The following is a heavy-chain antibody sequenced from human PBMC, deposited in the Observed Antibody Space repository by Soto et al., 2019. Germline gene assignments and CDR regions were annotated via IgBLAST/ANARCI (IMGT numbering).Heavy chain of an antibody. D-gene: IGHD2-8*01. CDR1: GYTFTSYY. J-gene: IGHJ6*02. Sequence: QVQLVQSGAEVKKPGASVKVSCKASGYTFTSYYMHWVRQATGQGLEWMGWTNPDSGVTYYPHKFQDRVTMTRDTSISTAYMELSRMTSDDTALYYCASDRGVRDVWGQGTPVIGSS. CDR2: TNPDSGVT. CDR3: ASDRGVRDV. V-gene: IGHV1-2*02.